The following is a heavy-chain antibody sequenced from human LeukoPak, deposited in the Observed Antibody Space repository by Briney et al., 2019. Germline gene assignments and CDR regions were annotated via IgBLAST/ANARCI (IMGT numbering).Heavy chain of an antibody. J-gene: IGHJ4*02. CDR3: ARVVQYCSSTSCCACDY. CDR1: GFTFSSYW. Sequence: GGSLRLSCAASGFTFSSYWMHWVRQAPGKGLVWVSRINSDGSSTSYADSVKGRFTISRDNAKNTLYLQMNSLRAEDTAVYYCARVVQYCSSTSCCACDYWGQGTLVTVSS. CDR2: INSDGSST. D-gene: IGHD2-2*01. V-gene: IGHV3-74*01.